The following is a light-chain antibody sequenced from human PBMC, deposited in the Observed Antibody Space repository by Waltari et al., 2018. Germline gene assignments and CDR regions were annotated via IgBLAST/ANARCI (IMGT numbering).Light chain of an antibody. Sequence: DIQITQSPSTLSASVGDRVTITCRASQTISNWLAWYQQKPGKAPKVLIYKASDLQSGVPSRFSGSGSGTEFTLTISSLQPDDFATYYCQHYNNYPLTFGGGTKVEIK. V-gene: IGKV1-5*03. CDR2: KAS. CDR3: QHYNNYPLT. J-gene: IGKJ4*01. CDR1: QTISNW.